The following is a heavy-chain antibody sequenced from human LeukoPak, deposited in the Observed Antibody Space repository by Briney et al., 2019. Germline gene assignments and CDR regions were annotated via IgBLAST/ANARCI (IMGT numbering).Heavy chain of an antibody. CDR3: ARMLGIVGATLDY. CDR2: INPNSGGT. D-gene: IGHD1-26*01. J-gene: IGHJ4*02. Sequence: ASVKVSCKASGYTFTSYGISWVRQAPGQGLEWMGWINPNSGGTNYAQKFQGRVTMTRDTSISTAYMELSRLRSDDTAVYYCARMLGIVGATLDYWGQGTLVTVSS. V-gene: IGHV1-2*02. CDR1: GYTFTSYG.